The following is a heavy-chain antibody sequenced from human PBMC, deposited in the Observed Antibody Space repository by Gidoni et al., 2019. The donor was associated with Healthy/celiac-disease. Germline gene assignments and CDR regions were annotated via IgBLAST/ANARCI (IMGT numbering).Heavy chain of an antibody. Sequence: QITLKESGPTLVKPTQTLTLTCTFAGFSLSTSGVGVGWIRQTPGKALEWFALIYWDDDKRYSPSLKSRLTITKDTSKNQVVLTMTNMDPVDTATYYCAHSLVQGVISRWFDPWGQGTLVTVSS. CDR3: AHSLVQGVISRWFDP. D-gene: IGHD3-10*01. V-gene: IGHV2-5*02. J-gene: IGHJ5*02. CDR1: GFSLSTSGVG. CDR2: IYWDDDK.